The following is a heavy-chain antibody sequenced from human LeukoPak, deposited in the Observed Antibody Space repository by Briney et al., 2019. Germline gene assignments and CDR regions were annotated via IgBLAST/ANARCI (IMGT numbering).Heavy chain of an antibody. D-gene: IGHD4-17*01. V-gene: IGHV3-23*01. CDR2: ISASGEIT. J-gene: IGHJ4*02. CDR3: AKKGSPVTSAFDY. Sequence: GGSLRLSCAASGFTFSSYAMYWVRQAPGKGLEWVSAISASGEITYYADSVKGRFTISRDNSKNTLYLQMNSLRGEDTAVYYCAKKGSPVTSAFDYWGQGTLVTVSS. CDR1: GFTFSSYA.